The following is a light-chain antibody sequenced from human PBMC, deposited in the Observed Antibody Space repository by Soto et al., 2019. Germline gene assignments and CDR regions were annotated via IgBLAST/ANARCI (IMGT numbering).Light chain of an antibody. CDR1: SSDVGNYKY. CDR2: EVS. Sequence: QAGLTQPAAVSGSPGQSITISCTGTSSDVGNYKYVPWYQQHPGKAPKPMIYEVSNRPSGFSNRFSGSKPGNTSSLTISGLQAEDETDYYCFTYTSSGNCVFGNGTKVTVL. CDR3: FTYTSSGNCV. J-gene: IGLJ1*01. V-gene: IGLV2-14*01.